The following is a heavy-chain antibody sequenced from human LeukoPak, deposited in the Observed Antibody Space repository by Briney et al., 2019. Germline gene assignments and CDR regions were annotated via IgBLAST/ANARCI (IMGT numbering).Heavy chain of an antibody. CDR2: MNPNSGNT. V-gene: IGHV1-8*02. D-gene: IGHD3-10*01. Sequence: GASVKVSCKASGYTFTSYGISWVRQATGQGLEWMGWMNPNSGNTGYAQKFQGRVTMTRNTSISTAYMELSSLRSEDTAVYYCARRRVRGVAHYDAFDIWGQGTMVTVSS. CDR3: ARRRVRGVAHYDAFDI. J-gene: IGHJ3*02. CDR1: GYTFTSYG.